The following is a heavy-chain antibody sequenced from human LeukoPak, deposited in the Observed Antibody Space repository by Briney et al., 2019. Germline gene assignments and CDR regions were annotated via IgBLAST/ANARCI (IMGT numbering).Heavy chain of an antibody. V-gene: IGHV5-51*01. Sequence: GESLLISCTASGYSSSYYLIGWGRQMPGKGLEWMGIIYPGDSDTRYSPSFQGQVTISADKSISTAYLQWSSLKASDTAMYYCARRFCSVGSESLPDYWGQGTLVTVSS. CDR3: ARRFCSVGSESLPDY. CDR2: IYPGDSDT. D-gene: IGHD2-15*01. J-gene: IGHJ4*02. CDR1: GYSSSYYL.